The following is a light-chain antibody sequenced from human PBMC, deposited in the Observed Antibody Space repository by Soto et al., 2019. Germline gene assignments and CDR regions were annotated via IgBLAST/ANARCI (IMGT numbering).Light chain of an antibody. V-gene: IGKV3-15*01. CDR3: QQYYTWPLT. CDR2: GAS. Sequence: EIVLTQSPATLSLSPGEIATLSFRASQSVRSYLAWYQQKPGQAPRLLIYGASSRATGIPVRFSGSGSGTEFTLTISSLQSEDFAVYYCQQYYTWPLTFGQGTRLEIK. J-gene: IGKJ5*01. CDR1: QSVRSY.